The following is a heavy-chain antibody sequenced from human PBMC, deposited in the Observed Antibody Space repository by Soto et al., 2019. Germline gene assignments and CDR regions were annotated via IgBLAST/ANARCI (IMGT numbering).Heavy chain of an antibody. CDR2: IKHRGST. CDR1: GGSFSGYY. D-gene: IGHD6-13*01. CDR3: ARLYGSRGPFDY. V-gene: IGHV4-34*01. J-gene: IGHJ4*02. Sequence: QVQLQQWGAGLLKPSETLSLTCAVYGGSFSGYYWSWIRQPPGKGLEWIGEIKHRGSTNYNPSLKSRVTIPVXXSKHPFALKLSSVPAADTSVYSCARLYGSRGPFDYWGQGTLVTVSS.